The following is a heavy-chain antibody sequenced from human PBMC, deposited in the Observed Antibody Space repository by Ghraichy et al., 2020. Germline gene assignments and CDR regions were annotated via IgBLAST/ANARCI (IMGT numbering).Heavy chain of an antibody. CDR1: GGSFSGYY. D-gene: IGHD3-22*01. CDR2: INHSGST. J-gene: IGHJ6*02. CDR3: ARGRRVRIYESSRFGPRGGYYYGMDV. Sequence: SETLSPTCAVYGGSFSGYYGSWIRQPPGKGLEWIGEINHSGSTNYNPSLKSRVTISVDTSKNQFSLKLSSVTAADTAVYYCARGRRVRIYESSRFGPRGGYYYGMDVWGQGTTVTVSS. V-gene: IGHV4-34*01.